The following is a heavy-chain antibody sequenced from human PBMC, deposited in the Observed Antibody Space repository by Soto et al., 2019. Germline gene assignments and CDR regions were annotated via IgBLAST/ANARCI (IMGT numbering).Heavy chain of an antibody. V-gene: IGHV1-3*01. Sequence: GASVKVSCKASGYTFTNYAMHWVRQAPGQRLEWMGWINAGNGNTKYSQKFQGRVTITRDTSASTAYMELSSLRSEDTAVYYCARDHPGTTKYYYYGMDVWGQGTTVTVSS. CDR2: INAGNGNT. CDR1: GYTFTNYA. CDR3: ARDHPGTTKYYYYGMDV. J-gene: IGHJ6*02. D-gene: IGHD1-7*01.